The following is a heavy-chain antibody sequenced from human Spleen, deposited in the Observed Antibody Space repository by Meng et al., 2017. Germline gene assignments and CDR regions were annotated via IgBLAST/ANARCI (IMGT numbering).Heavy chain of an antibody. V-gene: IGHV7-4-1*02. Sequence: QVQLVQSGSELKKPGASVKGSCKASGYIFTTYFMNWVRQAPGQGLEWMGWINTDTGNPTYAQGFTGRFVFSLDTSVSTTYLQISGLRAADSAIYYCTRDAYSDCRRTNCFDSWGQGTLVTVSS. CDR2: INTDTGNP. D-gene: IGHD2-2*01. J-gene: IGHJ4*02. CDR3: TRDAYSDCRRTNCFDS. CDR1: GYIFTTYF.